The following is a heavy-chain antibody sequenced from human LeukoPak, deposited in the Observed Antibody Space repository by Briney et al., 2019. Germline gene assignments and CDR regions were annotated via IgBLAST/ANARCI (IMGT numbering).Heavy chain of an antibody. CDR1: GGTFSSYA. V-gene: IGHV1-69*04. Sequence: SVKVSCKASGGTFSSYAISWVRQAPGQGLEWMGRIIPILGIANYAQKFQGRVTITAEESTSTAYMELSSLRSEDTAVYYCARAYHYYDSSGYYWFDPWGQGTLVTVSS. CDR3: ARAYHYYDSSGYYWFDP. CDR2: IIPILGIA. D-gene: IGHD3-22*01. J-gene: IGHJ5*02.